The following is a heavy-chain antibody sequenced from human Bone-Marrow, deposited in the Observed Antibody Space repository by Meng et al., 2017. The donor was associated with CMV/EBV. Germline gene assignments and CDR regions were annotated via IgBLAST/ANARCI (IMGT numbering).Heavy chain of an antibody. J-gene: IGHJ4*02. Sequence: GESLKISCAASGFTFRNYWMSWVRQAPGKGLEWVANMKRDGSEKYYVDSVKGRFTISRDNAKNSRYLQMNSLRAEDTAVYYCARVRWLQPDYGGQGTLVTV. V-gene: IGHV3-7*01. CDR1: GFTFRNYW. CDR2: MKRDGSEK. CDR3: ARVRWLQPDY. D-gene: IGHD5-24*01.